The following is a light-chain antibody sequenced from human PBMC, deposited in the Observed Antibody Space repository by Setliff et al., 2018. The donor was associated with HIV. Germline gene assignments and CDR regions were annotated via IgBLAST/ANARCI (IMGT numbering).Light chain of an antibody. CDR1: SSDVGGYNY. CDR2: DVS. J-gene: IGLJ1*01. CDR3: SSYTSSTPLYV. Sequence: QSVLTQPASVSGSPGHSITISCTGTSSDVGGYNYVSWYQQHPGKAPKLMISDVSNGPSGVSNRFSGSKSGNTASLTISGLQAEDEADYYCSSYTSSTPLYVFGTGTKV. V-gene: IGLV2-14*03.